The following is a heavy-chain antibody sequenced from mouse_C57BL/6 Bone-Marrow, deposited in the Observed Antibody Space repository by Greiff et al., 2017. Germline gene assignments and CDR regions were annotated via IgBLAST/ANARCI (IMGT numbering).Heavy chain of an antibody. D-gene: IGHD1-1*01. V-gene: IGHV1-81*01. CDR1: GYTFTSYG. Sequence: QVQLQQSGAELARPGASVKLSCKASGYTFTSYGISWVKQRTGQGLEWIGEIYPRSGNTYYNEKFKGKATLTADKSSSTAYMELRSLTSEDSAVXFCAKPVTTVVAAHWYFDVWGTGTTVTVSS. J-gene: IGHJ1*03. CDR3: AKPVTTVVAAHWYFDV. CDR2: IYPRSGNT.